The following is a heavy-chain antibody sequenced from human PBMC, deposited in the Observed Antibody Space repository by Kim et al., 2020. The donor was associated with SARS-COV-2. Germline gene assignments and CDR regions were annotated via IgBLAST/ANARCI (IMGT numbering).Heavy chain of an antibody. CDR3: AKDLSITMIVVVITTDAFDI. D-gene: IGHD3-22*01. V-gene: IGHV3-23*01. J-gene: IGHJ3*02. Sequence: RFTISRDNSKNTLYLQMNSLRAEDTAVYYCAKDLSITMIVVVITTDAFDIWGQGTMVTVSS.